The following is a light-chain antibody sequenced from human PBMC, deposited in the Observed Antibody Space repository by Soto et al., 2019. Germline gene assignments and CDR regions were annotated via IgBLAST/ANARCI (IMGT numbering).Light chain of an antibody. V-gene: IGKV3-15*01. Sequence: EIVMTQSPSTLSVSPGERATLSCRASQSISSELTWYQQRPGQPPRLLIYGASTRATGVPDRFTGSGSGSEFTLTISGLQSEDFAVYYCQQGHNRSLSFGQGTRLEI. J-gene: IGKJ2*01. CDR3: QQGHNRSLS. CDR1: QSISSE. CDR2: GAS.